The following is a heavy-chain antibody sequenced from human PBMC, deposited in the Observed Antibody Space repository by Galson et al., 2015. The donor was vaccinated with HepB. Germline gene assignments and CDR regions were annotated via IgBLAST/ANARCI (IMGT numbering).Heavy chain of an antibody. J-gene: IGHJ6*02. D-gene: IGHD1-26*01. Sequence: SVKVSCKASGYTFTSYYMHWVRQAPGQGLEWMGIINPSGGSTSYAQKLQGRVTMTRDTSTSTVYMELSSLRSEDTAVYYCARDFQYSGSYAYYYYYGMDVWGQGTTVTVSS. CDR2: INPSGGST. CDR1: GYTFTSYY. V-gene: IGHV1-46*04. CDR3: ARDFQYSGSYAYYYYYGMDV.